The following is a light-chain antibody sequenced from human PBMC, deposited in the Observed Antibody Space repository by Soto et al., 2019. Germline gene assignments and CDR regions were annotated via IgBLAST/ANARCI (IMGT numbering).Light chain of an antibody. Sequence: QSVLTQPPSVSGAPGQRVTIYCTESSSNIGAGYDVHWYQQLPGTAPKLLIYGNSNRPSGVPDRFSGSKSGTSASLAITGLQAEDEADYYCQSYDSSLSGGVFGGGTKVTVL. CDR3: QSYDSSLSGGV. J-gene: IGLJ3*02. V-gene: IGLV1-40*01. CDR1: SSNIGAGYD. CDR2: GNS.